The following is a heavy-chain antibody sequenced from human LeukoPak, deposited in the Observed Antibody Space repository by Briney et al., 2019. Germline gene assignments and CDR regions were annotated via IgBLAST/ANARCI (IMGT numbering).Heavy chain of an antibody. CDR3: ARSHSGSYGNFDY. D-gene: IGHD1-26*01. V-gene: IGHV3-74*01. CDR1: GFTFSSYW. J-gene: IGHJ4*02. CDR2: INSEGSSI. Sequence: GGSLRLSCAASGFTFSSYWMHWVRQAPGKGLVWVSRINSEGSSISYADSVKGRFTISRDNAKNTLYLQVNSLRAEDTAVYYCARSHSGSYGNFDYWGQGTLVTVSS.